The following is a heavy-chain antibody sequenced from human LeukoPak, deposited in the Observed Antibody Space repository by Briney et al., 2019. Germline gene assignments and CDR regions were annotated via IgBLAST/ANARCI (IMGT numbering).Heavy chain of an antibody. CDR3: ARGMSSGWVVLGWFDP. J-gene: IGHJ5*02. CDR1: GGSISSYY. Sequence: SETLSLTCTVSGGSISSYYWSWIRQPPGKGLEWIGYIYYSGSTNYNPSLKSRVTISVDTSKNQFSLKLSSVTAADTAVYYCARGMSSGWVVLGWFDPWGQGTLVTVSS. D-gene: IGHD6-19*01. V-gene: IGHV4-59*08. CDR2: IYYSGST.